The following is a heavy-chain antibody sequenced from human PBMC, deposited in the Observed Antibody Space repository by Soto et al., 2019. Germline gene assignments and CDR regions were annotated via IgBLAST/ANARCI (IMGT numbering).Heavy chain of an antibody. D-gene: IGHD6-13*01. CDR2: IYYSGST. V-gene: IGHV4-59*01. CDR3: ARSLRYSSSLYYYYGMDV. Sequence: QVQLQESGPGLVKPSETLSLTCTVSGGSISSYYWSWIRQPPGKGLEWIGYIYYSGSTNYNPSLTSRVTISVDTSKNQFSLKLSSVTAADTAVYYCARSLRYSSSLYYYYGMDVWGQGTTVTVSS. J-gene: IGHJ6*02. CDR1: GGSISSYY.